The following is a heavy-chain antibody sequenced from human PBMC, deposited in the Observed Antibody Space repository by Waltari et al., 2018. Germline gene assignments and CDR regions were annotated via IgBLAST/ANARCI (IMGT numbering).Heavy chain of an antibody. J-gene: IGHJ5*02. Sequence: QVQLVQSGAEVKKPGASVKVSCKASGYTFTSYDINWVRQATGQGLEWMGWMNPNSGKTGCGQEVQGRVTLTRNHSISTAYMELSSLRSEDTAVYYCARVREYSSSSVVFEGNNWFDPWGQGTLVTVSS. V-gene: IGHV1-8*02. CDR3: ARVREYSSSSVVFEGNNWFDP. CDR2: MNPNSGKT. CDR1: GYTFTSYD. D-gene: IGHD6-6*01.